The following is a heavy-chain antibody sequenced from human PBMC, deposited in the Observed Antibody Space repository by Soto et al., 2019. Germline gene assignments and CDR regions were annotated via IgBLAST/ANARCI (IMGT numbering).Heavy chain of an antibody. D-gene: IGHD2-21*01. CDR1: GGSISSGDYY. CDR2: IYYSGST. Sequence: SETLSLTCTVSGGSISSGDYYWSWIRQPPGKGLEWIGYIYYSGSTYYNPSLKSRVTISVDTSKNQFSLRLSSVTAADTAVYYCARLGAYYQSLDPWGPGTLVTVSS. J-gene: IGHJ5*02. CDR3: ARLGAYYQSLDP. V-gene: IGHV4-30-4*01.